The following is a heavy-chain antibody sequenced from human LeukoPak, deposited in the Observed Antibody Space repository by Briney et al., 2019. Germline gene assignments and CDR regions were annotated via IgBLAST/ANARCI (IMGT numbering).Heavy chain of an antibody. V-gene: IGHV3-30-3*01. J-gene: IGHJ4*02. D-gene: IGHD3-10*02. CDR3: ASLFGELSGDY. Sequence: GRSLRLSCAASGFTFSSYAMHWVRQAPGKGLEWVAVISYDGSNKYYADSVKGRFTISRDNSKNTLYLQMNSLRAADTAVYYCASLFGELSGDYWGQGTLVTVSS. CDR1: GFTFSSYA. CDR2: ISYDGSNK.